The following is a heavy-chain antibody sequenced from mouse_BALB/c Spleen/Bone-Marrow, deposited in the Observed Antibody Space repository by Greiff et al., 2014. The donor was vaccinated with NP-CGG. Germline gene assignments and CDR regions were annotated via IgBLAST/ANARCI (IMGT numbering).Heavy chain of an antibody. CDR2: IDPENGNT. D-gene: IGHD1-1*01. J-gene: IGHJ2*01. CDR1: GFNIKDYY. Sequence: VQLQQSGAEFVRPGALVKLSCNASGFNIKDYYMHWVKQRPEQGLEWIGWIDPENGNTIYDPKFPGKASITADTSSNTAYLQLSSPTSEDTAVYYCTRWVYYGSSYFDYWGQGTTLTVSS. CDR3: TRWVYYGSSYFDY. V-gene: IGHV14-1*02.